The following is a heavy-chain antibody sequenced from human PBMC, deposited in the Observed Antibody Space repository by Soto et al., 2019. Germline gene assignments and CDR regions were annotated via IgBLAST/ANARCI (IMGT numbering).Heavy chain of an antibody. J-gene: IGHJ5*02. CDR1: GFTFISYA. CDR2: ISGSGGST. CDR3: AKDRVRSSANWFDP. Sequence: PGWSLRLSCAASGFTFISYAMSWVRQAPGRGLEWVSAISGSGGSTYYADSVKGRFTISRDNSKNTLYLQMNSLRAEDTAVYYCAKDRVRSSANWFDPWGQGTLVTVSS. D-gene: IGHD6-6*01. V-gene: IGHV3-23*01.